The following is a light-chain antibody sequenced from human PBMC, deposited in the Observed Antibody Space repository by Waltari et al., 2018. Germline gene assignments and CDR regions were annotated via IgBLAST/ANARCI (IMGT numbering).Light chain of an antibody. J-gene: IGLJ2*01. Sequence: QSALTQPPSVSGSPGQSVTISCTGTSSDIGSYNRVSWYQQSPGTAPKLIIYEVTVRPSGVPDRFSGSKSGNTASLTISGLQAEDEADYYCDSDAGDNTVIFGGGTRLTVL. CDR2: EVT. CDR3: DSDAGDNTVI. CDR1: SSDIGSYNR. V-gene: IGLV2-18*02.